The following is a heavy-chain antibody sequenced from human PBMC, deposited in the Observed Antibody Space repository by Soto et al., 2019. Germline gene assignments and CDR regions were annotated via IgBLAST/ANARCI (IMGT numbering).Heavy chain of an antibody. CDR2: IYYSGSS. D-gene: IGHD2-8*01. CDR1: GGSISSYY. Sequence: PSETLSLTCTVSGGSISSYYWSWIRQPPGKGLEWIGYIYYSGSSNYNPSLKSRVTISVDTSKNQFSLKLSSVTAADTAVYYCARRLYATSNWFEPWGQGTMVTVSS. CDR3: ARRLYATSNWFEP. V-gene: IGHV4-59*01. J-gene: IGHJ5*02.